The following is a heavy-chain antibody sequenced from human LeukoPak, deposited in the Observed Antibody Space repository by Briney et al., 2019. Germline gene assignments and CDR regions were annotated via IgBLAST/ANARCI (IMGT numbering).Heavy chain of an antibody. CDR1: GGSFSGYY. Sequence: PSETLSLTCAVYGGSFSGYYWSWIRQPPGKGLEWIGEINHSGSTNYNPSLKSRVTISVDTSKNQFSLKLSSVTAADTAVYYCARSGGYYYYYGRDVWGQGTMVTVSS. CDR2: INHSGST. D-gene: IGHD2-15*01. CDR3: ARSGGYYYYYGRDV. V-gene: IGHV4-34*01. J-gene: IGHJ6*02.